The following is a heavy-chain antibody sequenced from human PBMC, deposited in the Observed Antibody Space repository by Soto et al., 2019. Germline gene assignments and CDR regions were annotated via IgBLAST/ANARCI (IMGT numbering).Heavy chain of an antibody. CDR2: IDPSDSYT. D-gene: IGHD2-8*01. CDR3: ARMDIALMVYAISHYYGMDV. Sequence: GESLKISCKGSGYSFTSYWISWVRQMPGKGLEWMGRIDPSDSYTNYSPSFQGHVTISADKSISTAYLQWSSLKASDTAMYYCARMDIALMVYAISHYYGMDVWGQGPTVTVYS. CDR1: GYSFTSYW. J-gene: IGHJ6*02. V-gene: IGHV5-10-1*01.